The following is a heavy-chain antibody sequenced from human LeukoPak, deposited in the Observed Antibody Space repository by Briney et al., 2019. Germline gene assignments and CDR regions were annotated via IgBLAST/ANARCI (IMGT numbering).Heavy chain of an antibody. V-gene: IGHV3-30*02. CDR3: VKRGATVRRTYFFDS. D-gene: IGHD1-26*01. CDR1: GFTFIAFG. Sequence: GGSLRLSCVASGFTFIAFGMHWVRQAPGKGLEWVAFIRYDGNDKYYSGSVEGRFTISRDNPKNTLYLQMNSLRVEDTSFYYCVKRGATVRRTYFFDSWGQGALVTVSS. CDR2: IRYDGNDK. J-gene: IGHJ4*02.